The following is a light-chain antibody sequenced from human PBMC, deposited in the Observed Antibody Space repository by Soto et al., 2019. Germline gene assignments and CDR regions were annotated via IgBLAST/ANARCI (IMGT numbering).Light chain of an antibody. J-gene: IGLJ2*01. CDR2: GNS. Sequence: QSVLTQPPSVSGAPGQRVTISCTGSSSNIGAGYDVHWYQQLPGTAPKLLIYGNSNRPSGVPDRFPGSKSGTSASLAITGLQAEDEADNYCQSYDSSLSGVVFGGGTKLTVL. CDR3: QSYDSSLSGVV. V-gene: IGLV1-40*01. CDR1: SSNIGAGYD.